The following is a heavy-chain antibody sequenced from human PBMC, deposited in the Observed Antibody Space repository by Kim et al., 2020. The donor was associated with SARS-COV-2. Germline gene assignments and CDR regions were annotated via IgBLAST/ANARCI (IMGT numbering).Heavy chain of an antibody. Sequence: SETLSLTCTVSGGSISSYYWSWIRQPPGKGLEWIGYIYYSGSTNYNPPLKSRVTISVDTSKNQFSLKQSSVTAADTAVYYCAEAGESGWFRVISGMDVWGQGTPVTVSS. V-gene: IGHV4-59*13. D-gene: IGHD3-10*01. CDR3: AEAGESGWFRVISGMDV. CDR2: IYYSGST. J-gene: IGHJ6*02. CDR1: GGSISSYY.